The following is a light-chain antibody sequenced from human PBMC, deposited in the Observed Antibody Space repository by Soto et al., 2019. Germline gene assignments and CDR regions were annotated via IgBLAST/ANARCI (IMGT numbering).Light chain of an antibody. J-gene: IGKJ1*01. CDR3: QQYYSTPWT. V-gene: IGKV4-1*01. Sequence: DIVMTQSPDSLAMSLAESATINCKSSQNVLYSSNNKNYLAWYQQKLGQPPKLLIRWASTRESGVPDRFSGSGSGTDFTLTISSLQAEDVAVYYCQQYYSTPWTFGQGTKVEIK. CDR1: QNVLYSSNNKNY. CDR2: WAS.